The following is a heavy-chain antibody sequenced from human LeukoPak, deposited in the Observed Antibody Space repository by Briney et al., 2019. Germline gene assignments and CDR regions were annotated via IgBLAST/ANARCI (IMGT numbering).Heavy chain of an antibody. CDR1: GFTFYMYA. CDR2: MCGTAGCT. D-gene: IGHD1-26*01. V-gene: IGHV3-23*01. Sequence: PGGSLTLSXQASGFTFYMYAMSWVRQAPGKGLEWVASMCGTAGCTFYPDSVKGRFTISRDNSKNTLYMQMNSLRAEDTAVYYCAKDSGSYHPEYFQHWGQGTLVTVSS. J-gene: IGHJ1*01. CDR3: AKDSGSYHPEYFQH.